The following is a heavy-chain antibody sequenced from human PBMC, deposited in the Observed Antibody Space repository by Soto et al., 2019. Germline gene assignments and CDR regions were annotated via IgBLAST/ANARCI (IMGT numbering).Heavy chain of an antibody. CDR3: ARGVIVVVPAATRMNYYYYMDV. V-gene: IGHV6-1*01. D-gene: IGHD2-2*01. CDR2: TYYRSKWYN. CDR1: GDSVSSNSAA. J-gene: IGHJ6*03. Sequence: SQTLSLTCAISGDSVSSNSAAWNWIRQSPSRGLEWPGRTYYRSKWYNDYAVSVKSRITINPDTSKNQFSLQLNSVTPEDTAVYYCARGVIVVVPAATRMNYYYYMDVWGKGTTVTVSS.